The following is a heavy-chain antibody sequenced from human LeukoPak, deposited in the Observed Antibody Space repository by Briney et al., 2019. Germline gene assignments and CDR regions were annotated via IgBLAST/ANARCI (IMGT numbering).Heavy chain of an antibody. J-gene: IGHJ6*03. CDR1: GGSFSGYY. CDR2: INPSGRI. Sequence: SETLSLTCAVYGGSFSGYYWTWIRQAPGKGLEWIGEINPSGRISYNPSLKGRLTISVDASKNQFSLNLRSLTAADTAVYYCARGRQEVSMIVVVMTAVSYYLDVWGKGTTVTVS. CDR3: ARGRQEVSMIVVVMTAVSYYLDV. D-gene: IGHD3-22*01. V-gene: IGHV4-34*01.